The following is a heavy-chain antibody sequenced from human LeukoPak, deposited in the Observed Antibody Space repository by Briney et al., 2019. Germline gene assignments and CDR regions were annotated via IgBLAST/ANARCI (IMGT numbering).Heavy chain of an antibody. CDR3: ARDLQVGQWLGDNAFDI. J-gene: IGHJ3*02. D-gene: IGHD6-19*01. CDR1: GFTFSTHT. Sequence: GRSLRLSCAASGFTFSTHTLHWVRQAPGKGLEWVAIISYDGSNKYYADSVKGRFTISRDNSKNTLYLQMNSLRAEDTAVYYCARDLQVGQWLGDNAFDIWGQGTMVTVSS. V-gene: IGHV3-30-3*01. CDR2: ISYDGSNK.